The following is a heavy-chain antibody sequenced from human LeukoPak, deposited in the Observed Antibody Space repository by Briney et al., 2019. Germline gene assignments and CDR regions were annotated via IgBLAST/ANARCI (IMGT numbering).Heavy chain of an antibody. CDR3: ARAGRFGELFMKD. CDR2: IFYNEGT. J-gene: IGHJ4*02. D-gene: IGHD3-10*01. CDR1: SGSFRTYY. Sequence: SETLSLTCTVSSGSFRTYYWSWIRQPPGKGLEWIGYIFYNEGTSYNPSLKSRVTILVDTSKNQFSLKLSSVTAADTAVYYCARAGRFGELFMKDWGQGTLVTVSS. V-gene: IGHV4-59*01.